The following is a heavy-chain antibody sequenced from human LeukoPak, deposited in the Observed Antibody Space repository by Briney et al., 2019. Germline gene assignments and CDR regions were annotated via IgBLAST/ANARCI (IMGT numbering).Heavy chain of an antibody. CDR3: AKDARRTSGWYFFDY. J-gene: IGHJ4*02. D-gene: IGHD6-19*01. V-gene: IGHV3-23*01. Sequence: KPGGSLRLSCAASGFAFSSQAMGWVRQAPGKGLEWVSVISDSGSITYCADSVKGRFTISRDNSKNTLFLQMSSLRAEDTAVYYCAKDARRTSGWYFFDYWGRGTLVTVSS. CDR2: ISDSGSIT. CDR1: GFAFSSQA.